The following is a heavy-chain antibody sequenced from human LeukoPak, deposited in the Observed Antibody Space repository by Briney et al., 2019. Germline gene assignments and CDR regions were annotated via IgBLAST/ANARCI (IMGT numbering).Heavy chain of an antibody. CDR1: GGSVSSATYY. CDR3: AGRYSEFDL. D-gene: IGHD5-18*01. CDR2: ISTSGST. Sequence: PSETPSLTCTVSGGSVSSATYYWSWIRQPAGKGLEWVGRISTSGSTNYNPSLKSRVTISLDTSKNQFSLKLSSVTAADTAVYYCAGRYSEFDLWGRGTLVTVSS. V-gene: IGHV4-61*02. J-gene: IGHJ2*01.